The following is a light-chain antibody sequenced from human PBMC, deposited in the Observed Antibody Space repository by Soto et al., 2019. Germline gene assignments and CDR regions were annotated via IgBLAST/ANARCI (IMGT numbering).Light chain of an antibody. CDR2: DAS. J-gene: IGKJ4*01. CDR1: QDISNY. Sequence: DIQMTHSPSSLSASVGDRFTIPSQASQDISNYLNWYQQKPGKAPKLLIYDASNLETGVPSRFSGSGSGTDFTFTISSLQPEDIATYYCQQYDNLPLTFGGGTKVEIK. CDR3: QQYDNLPLT. V-gene: IGKV1-33*01.